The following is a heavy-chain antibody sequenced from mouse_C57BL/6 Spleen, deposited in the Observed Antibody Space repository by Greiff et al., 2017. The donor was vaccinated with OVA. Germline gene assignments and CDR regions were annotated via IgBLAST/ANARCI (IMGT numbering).Heavy chain of an antibody. D-gene: IGHD1-1*01. V-gene: IGHV1-50*01. Sequence: QVQLQQPGAELVKPGASVKLSCKASGYTFTSYWMPWVKQRPGQGLEWIGEIDPSDSYTNYNQKFKGKATLTVDTSSSTAYMQLSSLTSEDSAVYYCARLSPYYYGSSLDYWGQGTTLTVSS. J-gene: IGHJ2*01. CDR1: GYTFTSYW. CDR3: ARLSPYYYGSSLDY. CDR2: IDPSDSYT.